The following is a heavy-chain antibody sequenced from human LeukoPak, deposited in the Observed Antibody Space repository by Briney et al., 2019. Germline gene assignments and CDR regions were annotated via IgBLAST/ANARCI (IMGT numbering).Heavy chain of an antibody. Sequence: SETLSLTCSVSGYSISRGYYWGWIRQPPGKGLEWIGSIYLSGSTYYNPSLKSRVTISVDTSKKQFSMNLNSVTAADTAVYYCASRTDYYDTSGPAFDIWGQGTMVTVSS. CDR3: ASRTDYYDTSGPAFDI. J-gene: IGHJ3*02. D-gene: IGHD3-22*01. CDR2: IYLSGST. CDR1: GYSISRGYY. V-gene: IGHV4-38-2*02.